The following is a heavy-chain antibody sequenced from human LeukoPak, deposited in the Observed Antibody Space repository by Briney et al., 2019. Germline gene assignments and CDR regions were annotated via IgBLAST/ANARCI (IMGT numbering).Heavy chain of an antibody. D-gene: IGHD3-10*01. CDR1: GGSFSGYY. J-gene: IGHJ4*02. V-gene: IGHV4-34*01. Sequence: SETLSLTCAVYGGSFSGYYWRWIRQPPGKGLEWIGEINHSGSTNYNPSLKSRVTISVDPSKNQFSLKLSSVTAADTAVYYCARGRYYGSGSYSLWGQGTLVTVSS. CDR2: INHSGST. CDR3: ARGRYYGSGSYSL.